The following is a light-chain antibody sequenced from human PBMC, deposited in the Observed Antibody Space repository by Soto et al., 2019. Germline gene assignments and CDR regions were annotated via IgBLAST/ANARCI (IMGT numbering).Light chain of an antibody. Sequence: DIQMTQSPYTLSASVGDRVTITCRASQSISSWLAWYQHKPGKAPKLLIYDASSLESVVPSRFSGSGSGTEFTLTISSLQPDDFATYYCQQYNSWLRLFAFGPGTKVEIK. V-gene: IGKV1-5*01. J-gene: IGKJ3*01. CDR2: DAS. CDR3: QQYNSWLRLFA. CDR1: QSISSW.